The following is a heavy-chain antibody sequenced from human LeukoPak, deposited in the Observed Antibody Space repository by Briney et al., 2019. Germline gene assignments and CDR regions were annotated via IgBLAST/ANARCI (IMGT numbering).Heavy chain of an antibody. CDR1: GLSFSNYA. V-gene: IGHV3-23*01. CDR3: AGHHQAYSRTY. CDR2: IGGTGGNI. J-gene: IGHJ4*02. D-gene: IGHD6-13*01. Sequence: PGGSLRLSCAASGLSFSNYAMYWVRQAPGKGLEWVSAIGGTGGNIFYTDSVKGRFTISRDNSKNTLYLHMNSLRAEDTAVYYCAGHHQAYSRTYWGQGTLVTVSS.